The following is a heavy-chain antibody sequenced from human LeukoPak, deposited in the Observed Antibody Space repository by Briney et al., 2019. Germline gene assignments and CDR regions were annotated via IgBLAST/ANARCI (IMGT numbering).Heavy chain of an antibody. Sequence: ASVKVSCKASGYTFTSYGISWVRQAPGQGLEWMGWIGAYNGNTNYAQKLQGRVTMTTDTSTSTAYMELRSLRSDDTAVYYCARDHIVGATTPGPPFDYWGQGTLVTVSS. CDR3: ARDHIVGATTPGPPFDY. J-gene: IGHJ4*02. D-gene: IGHD1-26*01. CDR1: GYTFTSYG. CDR2: IGAYNGNT. V-gene: IGHV1-18*01.